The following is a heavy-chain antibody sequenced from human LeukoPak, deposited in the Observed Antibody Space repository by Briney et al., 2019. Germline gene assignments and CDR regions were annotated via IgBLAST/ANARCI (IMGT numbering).Heavy chain of an antibody. CDR1: GFTFSSYA. Sequence: PGGSLRLSCAASGFTFSSYAMSWVRQAPGKGLEWVSAISGSGGSTYYADSVKGRFTISRDNSKNTLYLQMNSLRAEDTAVYYCAKGGYSSSWLPIYYFDYWGQGTLVTVSS. D-gene: IGHD6-13*01. CDR2: ISGSGGST. V-gene: IGHV3-23*01. J-gene: IGHJ4*02. CDR3: AKGGYSSSWLPIYYFDY.